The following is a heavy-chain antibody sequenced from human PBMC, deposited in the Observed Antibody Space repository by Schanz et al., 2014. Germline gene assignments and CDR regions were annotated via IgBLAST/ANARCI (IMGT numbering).Heavy chain of an antibody. CDR1: GFSFGTYA. CDR2: MNESHSTI. V-gene: IGHV3-23*04. CDR3: AKDRSWDYDSSGYFDY. Sequence: EVQLVESGGGWVQPGGSLRLSCAASGFSFGTYAMSWVRQAPGKGLLWVSAMNESHSTIYYADSVRGRFTISRDNAENTLFLQMNSLRAEDTAVYYCAKDRSWDYDSSGYFDYWGQGTLVTVSS. J-gene: IGHJ4*02. D-gene: IGHD3-22*01.